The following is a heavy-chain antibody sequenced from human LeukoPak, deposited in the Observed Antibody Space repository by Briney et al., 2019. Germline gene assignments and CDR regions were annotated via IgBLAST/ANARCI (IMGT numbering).Heavy chain of an antibody. CDR1: GFTFSSYE. CDR2: ISGSGGST. D-gene: IGHD3-16*02. Sequence: GGSLRLSCAASGFTFSSYEMNWVRQAPGKGLEWVSAISGSGGSTYYADSVKGRFTISRDNSKNTLYLQMNSLRAEDTAVYYCAKDGRVWGSYRYTEDYWGQGTLVTVSS. J-gene: IGHJ4*02. CDR3: AKDGRVWGSYRYTEDY. V-gene: IGHV3-23*01.